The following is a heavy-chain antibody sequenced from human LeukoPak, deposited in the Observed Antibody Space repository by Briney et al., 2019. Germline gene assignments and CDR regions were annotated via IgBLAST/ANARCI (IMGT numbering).Heavy chain of an antibody. Sequence: ASVKVSCKASGYTFTSYYMHWVRQAPGQGLEWMGIINPSGGSTSYAQKFQGRVTMTRDTSTSTAYMELSSLRSEDTAVYYCARGKQLGPGERNWFDPWGQGTLVTVSS. J-gene: IGHJ5*02. CDR1: GYTFTSYY. V-gene: IGHV1-46*01. CDR3: ARGKQLGPGERNWFDP. D-gene: IGHD6-13*01. CDR2: INPSGGST.